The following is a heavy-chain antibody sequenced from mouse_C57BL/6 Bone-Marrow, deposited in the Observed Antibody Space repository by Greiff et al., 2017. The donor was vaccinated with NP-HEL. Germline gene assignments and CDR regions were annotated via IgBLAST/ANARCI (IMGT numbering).Heavy chain of an antibody. V-gene: IGHV1-62-2*01. J-gene: IGHJ1*03. CDR1: GYTFTEYT. CDR3: ARHEDACRSSACYFDV. Sequence: VQLQQSGAELVKPGASVKLSCKASGYTFTEYTIHWVKQRPGQGLEWIGWFYPGSGSIKYNEKFKDKATLTADKSSSTVYMELSSLRSEDSAVFFCARHEDACRSSACYFDVWGKGTTVTVSS. CDR2: FYPGSGSI. D-gene: IGHD1-1*01.